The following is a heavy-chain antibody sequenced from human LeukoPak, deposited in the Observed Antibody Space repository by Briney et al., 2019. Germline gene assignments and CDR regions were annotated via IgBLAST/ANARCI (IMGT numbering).Heavy chain of an antibody. CDR2: INPNSGGT. CDR1: GYTFTGYY. D-gene: IGHD3-10*01. V-gene: IGHV1-2*04. J-gene: IGHJ3*02. CDR3: ARDISSGSQDAFDI. Sequence: ASVKVSCKASGYTFTGYYMHRVRQAPGQGLEWMGWINPNSGGTNYAQKFQGWVTMTRDTSISTAYMELSRLRSDDTAVYYCARDISSGSQDAFDIWGQGTMVTVSS.